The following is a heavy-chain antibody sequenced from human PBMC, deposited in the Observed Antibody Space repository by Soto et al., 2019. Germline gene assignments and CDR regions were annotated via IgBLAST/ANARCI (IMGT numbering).Heavy chain of an antibody. Sequence: QVQLVESGGGVVQPGRSLRLSCAASGFTFSSYGMHWVRQAPGKGLEWVAVISYDGSNKYYADSVKGRFTISRDNTKSTLYLQMNSLRAETTAVYYCAKDRGGYYPIDYWGQGTLVTVSS. CDR3: AKDRGGYYPIDY. J-gene: IGHJ4*02. CDR2: ISYDGSNK. V-gene: IGHV3-30*18. CDR1: GFTFSSYG. D-gene: IGHD3-22*01.